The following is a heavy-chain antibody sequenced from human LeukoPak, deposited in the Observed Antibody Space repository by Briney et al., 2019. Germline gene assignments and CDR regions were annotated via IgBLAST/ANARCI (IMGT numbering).Heavy chain of an antibody. V-gene: IGHV1-2*02. J-gene: IGHJ4*02. CDR3: AGGRWLLHY. CDR1: GHTLTVHY. Sequence: GASVKVSCKASGHTLTVHYIHWVRQGPGQGLEWLGWITLHSGDTHYAQKYQGRLTMTSDTSISTGYMELSRLRSDDTAVYYCAGGRWLLHYWGQGTLVTVSS. D-gene: IGHD3-22*01. CDR2: ITLHSGDT.